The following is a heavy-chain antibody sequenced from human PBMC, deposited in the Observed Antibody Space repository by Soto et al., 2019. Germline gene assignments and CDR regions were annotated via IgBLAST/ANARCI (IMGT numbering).Heavy chain of an antibody. CDR2: IYYSGST. CDR1: GGSISSYY. Sequence: SETLSLTCTVSGGSISSYYWSWIRQPPGKGLEWIGYIYYSGSTNYNPSLKSRVTISVDTSKNQFSLKLSSVTAADTAVYYCARERNYYGWVHYMDVWGKGTTVTVSS. J-gene: IGHJ6*03. V-gene: IGHV4-59*01. D-gene: IGHD3-10*01. CDR3: ARERNYYGWVHYMDV.